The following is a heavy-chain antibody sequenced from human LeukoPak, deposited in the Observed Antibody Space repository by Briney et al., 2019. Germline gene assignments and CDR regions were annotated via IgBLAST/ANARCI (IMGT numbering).Heavy chain of an antibody. CDR2: IYHSGST. CDR3: ARDPSYHGGYFDY. Sequence: SETLSLTCTVSGYSISSGYYWGWIRQPPGKGLEWMGSIYHSGSTYYNPSLKSLVTISVDTSKNQFSLKLSSVTAAAAAVYYCARDPSYHGGYFDYWGQGTMVSVFS. V-gene: IGHV4-38-2*02. D-gene: IGHD2-2*01. CDR1: GYSISSGYY. J-gene: IGHJ4*02.